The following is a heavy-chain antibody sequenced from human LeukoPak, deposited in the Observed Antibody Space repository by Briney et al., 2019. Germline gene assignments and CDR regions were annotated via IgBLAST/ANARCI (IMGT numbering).Heavy chain of an antibody. CDR1: GYSISSGYY. D-gene: IGHD3-10*01. J-gene: IGHJ5*02. CDR3: ARPYGSARGHWFDP. V-gene: IGHV4-38-2*01. Sequence: SETLSLTCAVSGYSISSGYYWGWIRQPPGKGLEWIGSIYHSGSTYYNPSLKSRVTISVDTSKNQSSLKLSSVTAADTAVYYCARPYGSARGHWFDPWGQGTLVTVSS. CDR2: IYHSGST.